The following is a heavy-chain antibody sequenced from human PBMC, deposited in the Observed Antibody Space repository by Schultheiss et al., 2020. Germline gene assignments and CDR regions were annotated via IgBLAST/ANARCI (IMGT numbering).Heavy chain of an antibody. CDR3: ARANSYSSGWYLGWFDP. V-gene: IGHV4-30-4*01. J-gene: IGHJ5*02. Sequence: SETLSLTCTVSGGSISSGDYYWSWIRQPPGKGLEWIGYIYYSGSTYYNPSLKSRVTISVDTSKNQFSLKLSSVTAADTAVYYCARANSYSSGWYLGWFDPWGQGTLVTVSS. CDR2: IYYSGST. D-gene: IGHD6-19*01. CDR1: GGSISSGDYY.